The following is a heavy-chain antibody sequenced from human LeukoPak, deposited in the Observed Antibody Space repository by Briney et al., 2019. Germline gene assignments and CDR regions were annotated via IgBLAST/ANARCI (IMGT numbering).Heavy chain of an antibody. J-gene: IGHJ4*02. CDR2: ISGGGRST. CDR1: GFTFSSHA. CDR3: AQDYSGYDLSAGY. V-gene: IGHV3-23*01. Sequence: GGSLRLSCAASGFTFSSHAMSWVRQAPGKGLEWVSVISGGGRSTYYADSVKGRFTISRDNSKYTLYLQMNSLRAEDTGLYYCAQDYSGYDLSAGYWGQGTLVTVSS. D-gene: IGHD5-12*01.